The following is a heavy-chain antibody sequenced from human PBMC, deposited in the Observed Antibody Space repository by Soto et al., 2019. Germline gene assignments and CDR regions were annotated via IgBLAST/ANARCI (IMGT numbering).Heavy chain of an antibody. Sequence: SETLSLTCAVYGGSFSGYYWSWIRQPPGKGLEWIGEINHSGSTNYNPSLKSRVTISVDTSKNQFSLKLSPVTAADTAVYYCARASTVTTRLDWFDPWGQGTLVTVSS. D-gene: IGHD4-17*01. V-gene: IGHV4-34*01. CDR2: INHSGST. J-gene: IGHJ5*02. CDR1: GGSFSGYY. CDR3: ARASTVTTRLDWFDP.